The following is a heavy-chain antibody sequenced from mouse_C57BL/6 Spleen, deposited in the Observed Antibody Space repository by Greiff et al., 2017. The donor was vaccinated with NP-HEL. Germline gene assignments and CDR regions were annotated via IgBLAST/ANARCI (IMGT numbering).Heavy chain of an antibody. Sequence: DVKLVESGGGLVKPGGSLKLSCAASGFTFSDYGMHWVRQAPEKGLEWVAYISSGSSTIYYADTVKGRFTISRDNAKNTLFLQMTSLRSEDTAMYYCARDDGTGYYAMDYWGQGTSVTVSS. J-gene: IGHJ4*01. CDR2: ISSGSSTI. CDR3: ARDDGTGYYAMDY. CDR1: GFTFSDYG. D-gene: IGHD4-1*01. V-gene: IGHV5-17*01.